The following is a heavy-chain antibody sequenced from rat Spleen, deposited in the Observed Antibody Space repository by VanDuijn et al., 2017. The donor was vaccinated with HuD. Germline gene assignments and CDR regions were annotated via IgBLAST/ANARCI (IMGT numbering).Heavy chain of an antibody. V-gene: IGHV5-27*01. CDR2: ISTGGVST. Sequence: EVQLVESGGGLVQPGRSLKLSCAASGFTFSNYYMAWVRQAPTKGLEWVAYISTGGVSTYYRDSVKGRFTTSRDNAKSTLYLQMDSLRSEDTDTYYCTTDLTGSWYFDFWGPGTMVTVSS. D-gene: IGHD5-1*01. CDR3: TTDLTGSWYFDF. CDR1: GFTFSNYY. J-gene: IGHJ1*01.